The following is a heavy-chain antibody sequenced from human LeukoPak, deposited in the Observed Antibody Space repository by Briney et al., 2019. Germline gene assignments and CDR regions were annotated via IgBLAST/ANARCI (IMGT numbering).Heavy chain of an antibody. CDR1: GGSISPYY. CDR3: ARSSQDSSTSFEY. Sequence: SETLSLTCTVSGGSISPYYWSWIRQPPGKGLEYIGYIYHSGSTNYNPSLKSRVTMSVDKSKNQCSLRLSSVTAADTAIYFCARSSQDSSTSFEYWGQGTLVTVSS. J-gene: IGHJ4*02. D-gene: IGHD6-6*01. CDR2: IYHSGST. V-gene: IGHV4-59*01.